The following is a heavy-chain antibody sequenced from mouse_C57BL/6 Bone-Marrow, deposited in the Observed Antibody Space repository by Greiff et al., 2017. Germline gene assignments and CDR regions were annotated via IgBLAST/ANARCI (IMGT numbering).Heavy chain of an antibody. Sequence: VQLQQPGPELVKPGASVKISCKASGYSFTGYYMNWVKQSPEQSLEWIGEINPSTGGTTYKQKFKAKATLTVDKSSSTAYMQLSSLTSEDSAVYYCAKLQRGYLDVWGTGTAVTVSS. J-gene: IGHJ1*03. CDR3: AKLQRGYLDV. D-gene: IGHD1-1*01. CDR1: GYSFTGYY. CDR2: INPSTGGT. V-gene: IGHV1-42*01.